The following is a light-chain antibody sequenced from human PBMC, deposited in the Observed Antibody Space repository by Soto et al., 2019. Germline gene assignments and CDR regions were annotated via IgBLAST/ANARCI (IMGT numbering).Light chain of an antibody. Sequence: DSQMTQYPSTLSASVGDRVTITCRASQSISSWLAWYQQKPGKAPKLLISKASTLQSGVPPRFSGSGSGTEFTLTISSLQPDDCATYYCQQYESYPMTFGGGTKVEIK. J-gene: IGKJ4*01. V-gene: IGKV1-5*03. CDR3: QQYESYPMT. CDR2: KAS. CDR1: QSISSW.